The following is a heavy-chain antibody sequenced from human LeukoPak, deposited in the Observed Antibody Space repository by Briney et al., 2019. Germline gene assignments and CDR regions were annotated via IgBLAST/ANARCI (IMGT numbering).Heavy chain of an antibody. CDR2: INSDSGAT. CDR3: ATTSRDSDAYYDYLNY. D-gene: IGHD3-10*01. Sequence: ASVKISCKASGYTFTAYFMHWVRQAPGQGLEWMGCINSDSGATNYAQKFQGRVTMTRDTSITTAYMELSRLTSDDTAVYFCATTSRDSDAYYDYLNYWGQGTLITVSS. CDR1: GYTFTAYF. J-gene: IGHJ4*02. V-gene: IGHV1-2*02.